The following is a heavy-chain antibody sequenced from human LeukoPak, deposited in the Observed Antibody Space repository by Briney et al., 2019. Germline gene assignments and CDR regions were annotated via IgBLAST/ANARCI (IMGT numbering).Heavy chain of an antibody. Sequence: SETLSLTCAVSGVSFSTYYWSWIRQSPEKGLEWIGEVNHSGYTNYNPSLKSRVTISVDTSKNQFSLKLSSVTAADTAVYYCARQLYGSDYWRQGTLVAVSS. CDR3: ARQLYGSDY. CDR2: VNHSGYT. J-gene: IGHJ4*02. CDR1: GVSFSTYY. V-gene: IGHV4-34*01. D-gene: IGHD4-17*01.